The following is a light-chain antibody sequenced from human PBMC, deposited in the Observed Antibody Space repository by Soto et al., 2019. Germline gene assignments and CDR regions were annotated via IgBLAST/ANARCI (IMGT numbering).Light chain of an antibody. Sequence: IVLTQSPVTLSLSAVERATLSCMASDGVGRWLSWFQQRPCRAPRLLIYDASNMASLIPARFSGRGSGTDFTLTISLLEPEDFAVYYRLQRSDWRTFGRGTKVDIK. J-gene: IGKJ1*01. CDR1: DGVGRW. V-gene: IGKV3D-11*01. CDR2: DAS. CDR3: LQRSDWRT.